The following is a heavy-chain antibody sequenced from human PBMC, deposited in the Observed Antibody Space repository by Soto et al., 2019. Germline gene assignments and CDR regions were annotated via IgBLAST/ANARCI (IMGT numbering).Heavy chain of an antibody. CDR3: SRGLKVGTTIYWYFDL. J-gene: IGHJ2*01. CDR1: GGSFSGFY. Sequence: QVQLHQWGTELLKPSETLSLTCAVDGGSFSGFYWNWIRQTPGKGLEWIGEIDQSGGRQSGSTNYNPSLESRVIISGDTSKNLMSLTLSSVTAADTALYYCSRGLKVGTTIYWYFDLWGRGTLVTVSS. CDR2: IDQSGGRQSGST. V-gene: IGHV4-34*01. D-gene: IGHD1-26*01.